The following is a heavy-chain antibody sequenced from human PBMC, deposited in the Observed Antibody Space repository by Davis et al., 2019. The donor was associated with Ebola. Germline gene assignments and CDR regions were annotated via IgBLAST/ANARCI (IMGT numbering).Heavy chain of an antibody. D-gene: IGHD3-16*02. Sequence: PGGSLRLSCAASGFTFSSYGMHWVRQAPGKGLEWVAVISYDGSNKYYADSVKGRFTISRDNSKNTLYLQMNSLRAEDTAVYYCAKSRGITHRYFDYWGQGTLVTVSS. CDR1: GFTFSSYG. J-gene: IGHJ4*02. V-gene: IGHV3-30*18. CDR3: AKSRGITHRYFDY. CDR2: ISYDGSNK.